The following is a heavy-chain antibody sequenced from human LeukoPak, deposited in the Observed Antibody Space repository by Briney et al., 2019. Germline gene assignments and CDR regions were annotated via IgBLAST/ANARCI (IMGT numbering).Heavy chain of an antibody. CDR2: IRANGGGT. J-gene: IGHJ5*01. Sequence: GGSLRLSRAASGFTFSSYGMTWVRQAPGKGLEWVSTIRANGGGTHYAESLRGRFTISRDNSKSTVYLQMNSLSAEDPAIYYCSKGQELDDGVFESWGRGTLVTVSS. V-gene: IGHV3-23*01. D-gene: IGHD1-1*01. CDR1: GFTFSSYG. CDR3: SKGQELDDGVFES.